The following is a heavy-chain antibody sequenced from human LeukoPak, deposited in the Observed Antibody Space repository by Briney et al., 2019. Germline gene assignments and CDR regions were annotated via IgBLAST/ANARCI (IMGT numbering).Heavy chain of an antibody. CDR2: IHGGGDVT. CDR3: AKALSSSFYYFDL. D-gene: IGHD3-16*02. V-gene: IGHV3-23*01. J-gene: IGHJ2*01. Sequence: GGSLRLSCAASGFTVSSNYMSWVRQAPGKGLEWVSTIHGGGDVTYYADSVKGRLTISRDNSRNTLYLQMNSLRAEDTAVYYCAKALSSSFYYFDLGGRGTLVTVSS. CDR1: GFTVSSNY.